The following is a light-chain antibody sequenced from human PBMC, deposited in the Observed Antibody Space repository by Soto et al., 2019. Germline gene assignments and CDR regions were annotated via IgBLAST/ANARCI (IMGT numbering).Light chain of an antibody. V-gene: IGKV3-20*01. CDR2: GES. Sequence: EIVMTQSPTTLSVSPGESATLSCRSSQNIRNNLAWYQQKPGQAPRLLIYGESNRATGIPDRFSGSGSGTDFTLTISRLEPEDFAVYYCQQYGSSGTFGQGTKVDIK. CDR3: QQYGSSGT. CDR1: QNIRNN. J-gene: IGKJ1*01.